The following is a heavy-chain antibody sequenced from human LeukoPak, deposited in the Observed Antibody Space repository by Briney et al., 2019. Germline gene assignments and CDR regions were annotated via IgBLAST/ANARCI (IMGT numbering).Heavy chain of an antibody. D-gene: IGHD6-19*01. Sequence: PGGSLRLSCAASGFTFSSYAMHWVRQAPGKGLEWVAVISYDGSNEYCADSVKGRFTISRDNSKNSLYLQMNSLRADDTAVYYCARNKASSGWYGGGFDPWGQGTLVTVSS. CDR2: ISYDGSNE. CDR1: GFTFSSYA. J-gene: IGHJ5*02. V-gene: IGHV3-30-3*01. CDR3: ARNKASSGWYGGGFDP.